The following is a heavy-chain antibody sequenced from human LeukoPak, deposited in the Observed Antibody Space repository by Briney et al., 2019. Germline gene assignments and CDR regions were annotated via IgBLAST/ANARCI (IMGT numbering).Heavy chain of an antibody. D-gene: IGHD4-17*01. CDR1: GFIFSSHW. CDR3: ARVGWYGDYSYFDY. Sequence: PGGSLRLSCAASGFIFSSHWMSWVRQAPGKGLEWVASIKEDGSEKSYMDSVKGRFTISRDNAKNSLYLQMNSLRAEDTAVYYCARVGWYGDYSYFDYWGQGTLVTVSS. J-gene: IGHJ4*02. V-gene: IGHV3-7*01. CDR2: IKEDGSEK.